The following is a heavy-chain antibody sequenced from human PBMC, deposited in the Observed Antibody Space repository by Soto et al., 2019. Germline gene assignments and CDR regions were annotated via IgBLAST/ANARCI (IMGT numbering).Heavy chain of an antibody. J-gene: IGHJ6*02. CDR3: TAGSVGGI. Sequence: EVQLVESAGGLVKPGGSLRLSCVASGFSFNEAGMNWVRQAPGQGLEWVGRIKTSAGGGATNYAAPVQGRYTISTDDSKNTLCLPMSSLRTMDTAISYCTAGSVGGIWGQGTTVIVSS. CDR1: GFSFNEAG. V-gene: IGHV3-15*07. D-gene: IGHD3-16*01. CDR2: IKTSAGGGAT.